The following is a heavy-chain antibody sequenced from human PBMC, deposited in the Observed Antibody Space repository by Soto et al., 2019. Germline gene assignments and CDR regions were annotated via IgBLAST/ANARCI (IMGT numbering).Heavy chain of an antibody. CDR3: ERAYSDAFDI. CDR2: ISSSGTGI. D-gene: IGHD2-15*01. Sequence: QMLLVESGGGLVKPGGSLRLSCAASGFTFSDYYMTWIRQAPGKGLEWVSYISSSGTGIYYPDSVKGRFTISRDNAKNSLYLQMISLRAEDTAVYFCERAYSDAFDIWGQGTMVTVSS. J-gene: IGHJ3*02. V-gene: IGHV3-11*01. CDR1: GFTFSDYY.